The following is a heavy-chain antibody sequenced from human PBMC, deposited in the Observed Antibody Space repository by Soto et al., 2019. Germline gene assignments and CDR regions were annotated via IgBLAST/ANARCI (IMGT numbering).Heavy chain of an antibody. D-gene: IGHD4-17*01. Sequence: QVQLQESGPGLVKPSETLSLTCTVSGGSISNSYWSWIRQPPGKGLEWIGYIYYSYSESTKYNPSLKSRVTISLDTSKNQFSLNLSSVTAADTAVYYCARDSPMTTAVDVWGQGTTVTVSS. CDR3: ARDSPMTTAVDV. J-gene: IGHJ6*02. CDR2: IYYSYSEST. V-gene: IGHV4-59*01. CDR1: GGSISNSY.